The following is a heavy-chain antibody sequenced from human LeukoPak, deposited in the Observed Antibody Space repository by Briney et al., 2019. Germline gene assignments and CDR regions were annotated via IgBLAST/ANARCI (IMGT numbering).Heavy chain of an antibody. Sequence: SVKVSCKASGGTFSSYAISWVRQAPGQGLEWMGRIIPILGVANYAQKFQGRVTITADTSTSTVYMELSSLKSEDTAIYYCAIRSDGAYCGGDCFYLDYWGQGTLVTVSS. J-gene: IGHJ4*02. CDR1: GGTFSSYA. V-gene: IGHV1-69*04. D-gene: IGHD2-21*02. CDR3: AIRSDGAYCGGDCFYLDY. CDR2: IIPILGVA.